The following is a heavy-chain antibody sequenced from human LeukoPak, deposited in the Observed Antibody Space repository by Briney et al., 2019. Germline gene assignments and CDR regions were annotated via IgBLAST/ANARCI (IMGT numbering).Heavy chain of an antibody. CDR2: INWNGGST. V-gene: IGHV3-20*04. J-gene: IGHJ6*02. Sequence: GGSLRLSCAASGFTFDDYGMSWVRQAPGKGLEWVSGINWNGGSTGYADSVKGRFTISRDNAKNSLYLQMNSLRAEDTAVYYCAREGEYCSSTSCYYYYGMDVWGQGTTVTVSS. CDR1: GFTFDDYG. CDR3: AREGEYCSSTSCYYYYGMDV. D-gene: IGHD2-2*01.